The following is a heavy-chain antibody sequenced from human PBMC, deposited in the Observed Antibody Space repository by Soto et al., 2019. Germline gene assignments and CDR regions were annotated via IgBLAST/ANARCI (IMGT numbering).Heavy chain of an antibody. CDR2: INSDGSVS. CDR3: ARGDCVGGTCYSLAGSFCYYMDV. J-gene: IGHJ6*03. CDR1: GFTFSNYW. V-gene: IGHV3-74*01. Sequence: EVQLVESGGGLVQPGGSLRLSCAASGFTFSNYWMYWVRQAPGKGLVWVSRINSDGSVSSYADSVKGRLTISRDNVKNTLYLQMDSLRAEDTAVYYCARGDCVGGTCYSLAGSFCYYMDVWGKGTTVTVFS. D-gene: IGHD2-15*01.